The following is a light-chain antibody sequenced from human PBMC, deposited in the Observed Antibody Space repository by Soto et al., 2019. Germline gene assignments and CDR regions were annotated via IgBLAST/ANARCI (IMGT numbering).Light chain of an antibody. Sequence: EIVLTQSPGTLSLSPGERATLSCRASQSVSINLLAWYQQKPGQAPRLLTFGASSRATGIPDRFSASGSGTDFTLTISRLEPEDFAVYFCQQYGRSPTFGQGTKVEIK. J-gene: IGKJ1*01. CDR1: QSVSINL. CDR3: QQYGRSPT. V-gene: IGKV3-20*01. CDR2: GAS.